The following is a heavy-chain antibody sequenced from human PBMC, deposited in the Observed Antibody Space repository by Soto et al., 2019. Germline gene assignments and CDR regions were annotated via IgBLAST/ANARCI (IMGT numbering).Heavy chain of an antibody. J-gene: IGHJ6*02. D-gene: IGHD2-2*01. CDR1: GFTFSSFG. CDR2: ISGNAAGT. V-gene: IGHV3-23*01. CDR3: AKDGRIPLRDIGVIPGENYYYFYGMAV. Sequence: GGSLRLSCEASGFTFSSFGLSCVRQAPGKGLDWFSSISGNAAGTNYADSVKGRFTISRDXSKTTLYLQMNSLRAEDTAVYYCAKDGRIPLRDIGVIPGENYYYFYGMAVWGQGTTVTVPS.